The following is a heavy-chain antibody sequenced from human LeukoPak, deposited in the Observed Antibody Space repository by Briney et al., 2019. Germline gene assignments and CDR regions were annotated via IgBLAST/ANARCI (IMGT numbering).Heavy chain of an antibody. CDR1: GVSISSSSYY. CDR2: IYYSGST. V-gene: IGHV4-39*01. CDR3: ARYSSYYYYMDV. J-gene: IGHJ6*03. Sequence: SETLSLTCTVSGVSISSSSYYWGWIRQPPGKGLEWIGSIYYSGSTYYNPSLKSRVTISVYTSKNQFSLKLSSVTAADTAVYYCARYSSYYYYMDVWGKGTTVTVS.